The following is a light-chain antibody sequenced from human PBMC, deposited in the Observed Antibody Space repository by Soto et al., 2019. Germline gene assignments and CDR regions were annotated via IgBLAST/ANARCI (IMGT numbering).Light chain of an antibody. CDR2: GAS. V-gene: IGKV3-20*01. J-gene: IGKJ2*01. CDR1: QSVSSSY. CDR3: QQYGNPPPNA. Sequence: EIVLTQSPGTLSLSPGERATLSCRASQSVSSSYLAWYQQKPGQAPRVLIHGASSRATGIPDMFSGSGSGTDFTLTISRLEPEDFVVYFCQQYGNPPPNAFGQGTKVEIK.